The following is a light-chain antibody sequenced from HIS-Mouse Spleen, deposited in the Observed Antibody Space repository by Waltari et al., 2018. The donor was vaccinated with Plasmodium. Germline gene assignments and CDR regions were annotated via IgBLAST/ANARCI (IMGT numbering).Light chain of an antibody. CDR3: QQYDSYLLT. J-gene: IGKJ4*01. CDR2: AAS. CDR1: QEISNY. Sequence: AIRMTQSPSSFPASTGDRFPTTCRASQEISNYLDWYQQKPGKAPKLLIYAASTLQSGVPSRFSGSGSGTDFTLTISCLQSEDIATYYCQQYDSYLLTFGEGTKVEIK. V-gene: IGKV1-8*01.